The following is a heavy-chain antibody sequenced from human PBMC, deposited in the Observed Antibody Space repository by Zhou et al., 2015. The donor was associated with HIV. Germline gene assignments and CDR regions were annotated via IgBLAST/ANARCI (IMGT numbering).Heavy chain of an antibody. CDR1: GYTFTGYY. CDR2: INPNSGGT. J-gene: IGHJ2*01. V-gene: IGHV1-2*02. D-gene: IGHD3-10*01. CDR3: ARQVRGVTTVPNWYFDL. Sequence: QVQLVQSGAEVKKPGASVKVSCKASGYTFTGYYMHWVRQAPGQGLEWMGWINPNSGGTNYAQKFQGRVTMTRDTSISTAYMELSRLRSDDTAVYYCARQVRGVTTVPNWYFDLWGRGTLVTVSS.